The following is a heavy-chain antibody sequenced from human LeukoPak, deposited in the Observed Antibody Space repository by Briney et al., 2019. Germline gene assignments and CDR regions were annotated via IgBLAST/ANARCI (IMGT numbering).Heavy chain of an antibody. D-gene: IGHD6-19*01. V-gene: IGHV3-30*03. CDR2: ISYDGSNK. CDR1: GFTFSSYG. Sequence: GGSLRLSCAASGFTFSSYGMHWVRQAPGKGLEWVAVISYDGSNKYYADSVTGRFTISRDNSKNTLYLQMNSLRAEDTAVYYCVRGWYGGFGAFDIWGQGTMVSVSS. J-gene: IGHJ3*02. CDR3: VRGWYGGFGAFDI.